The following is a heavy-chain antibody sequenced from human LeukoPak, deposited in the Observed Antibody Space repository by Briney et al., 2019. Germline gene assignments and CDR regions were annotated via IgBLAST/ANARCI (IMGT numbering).Heavy chain of an antibody. V-gene: IGHV3-74*01. J-gene: IGHJ4*02. D-gene: IGHD4-11*01. CDR3: SRDHPGSNSLDY. CDR2: LKTDGSRT. CDR1: GFTFNNYW. Sequence: GGSLRLSCTASGFTFNNYWMHWVRQAPGKGLEWVSRLKTDGSRTNYADSVKGRFTISRDNTKNTVYLQMNSLRAEDTAVYYCSRDHPGSNSLDYWGQGTWSPSPQ.